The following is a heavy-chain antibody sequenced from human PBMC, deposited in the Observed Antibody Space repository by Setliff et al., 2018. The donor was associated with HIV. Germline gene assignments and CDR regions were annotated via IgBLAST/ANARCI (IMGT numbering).Heavy chain of an antibody. Sequence: GGSLRLSCAASGFTFSTYSMNWVRQAPGKGLEWLAFISGTSSTIYYADSVRGRFTISRDNAKSSLYLQINSLRANDTAVYYCARIPPQRLLGYFDKWGQGTLVTVSS. CDR2: ISGTSSTI. V-gene: IGHV3-48*04. CDR3: ARIPPQRLLGYFDK. CDR1: GFTFSTYS. J-gene: IGHJ4*02. D-gene: IGHD6-19*01.